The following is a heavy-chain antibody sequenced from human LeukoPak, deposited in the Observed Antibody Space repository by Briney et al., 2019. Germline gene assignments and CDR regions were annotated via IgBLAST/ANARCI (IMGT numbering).Heavy chain of an antibody. Sequence: GGSLRLSCVASGLPIADFAMHWVRQAPGKGLEWASLISGDGVSTLYADSVKGRFSISRDNSKNSLYLEMNSLRTEDAAMYYCAKESGKFDYWGQGTLVAVSS. CDR2: ISGDGVST. CDR1: GLPIADFA. J-gene: IGHJ4*02. V-gene: IGHV3-43*02. CDR3: AKESGKFDY.